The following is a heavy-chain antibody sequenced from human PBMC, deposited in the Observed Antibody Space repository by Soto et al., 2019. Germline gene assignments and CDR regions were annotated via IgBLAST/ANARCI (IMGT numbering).Heavy chain of an antibody. CDR3: TRPGYCSGGSCPNSNPFRDYYYYYYMDV. CDR1: GFTFSGSA. J-gene: IGHJ6*03. Sequence: GGSLRLSCAASGFTFSGSAMHWVRQASGKGLEWVGRIRSKANSYATAYAASVKGRFTISRDDSKNTAYLQMNSLKTEDTAVYYCTRPGYCSGGSCPNSNPFRDYYYYYYMDVWGKGTTVTVSS. V-gene: IGHV3-73*01. D-gene: IGHD2-15*01. CDR2: IRSKANSYAT.